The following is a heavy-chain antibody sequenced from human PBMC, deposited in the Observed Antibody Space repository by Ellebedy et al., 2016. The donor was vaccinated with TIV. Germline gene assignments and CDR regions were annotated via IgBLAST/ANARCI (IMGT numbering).Heavy chain of an antibody. Sequence: GESLNISCAASGFTFSSYGLHWVRRAPGKGLEWVAAIGYDGSKKSYADSVKGRITISRDNSKNTVDLQMNSRRAEDTAVYYCAKRAQISSHGLDIWGQGTMVTVSS. CDR3: AKRAQISSHGLDI. CDR1: GFTFSSYG. D-gene: IGHD4-17*01. V-gene: IGHV3-30*02. CDR2: IGYDGSKK. J-gene: IGHJ3*02.